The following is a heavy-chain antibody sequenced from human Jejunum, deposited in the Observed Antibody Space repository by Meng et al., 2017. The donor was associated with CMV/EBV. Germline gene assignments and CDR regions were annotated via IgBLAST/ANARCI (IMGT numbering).Heavy chain of an antibody. J-gene: IGHJ4*02. CDR3: AEGIASRL. CDR1: GFSFSSYA. V-gene: IGHV3-7*01. D-gene: IGHD6-6*01. CDR2: IRQDGSEK. Sequence: SCAASGFSFSSYAMNWVRQAPGKGLERVASIRQDGSEKYYVDFVKGRFTISRDNAKNSLYLQMNSLRVEDTAMYYCAEGIASRLRGQGTMVTVSS.